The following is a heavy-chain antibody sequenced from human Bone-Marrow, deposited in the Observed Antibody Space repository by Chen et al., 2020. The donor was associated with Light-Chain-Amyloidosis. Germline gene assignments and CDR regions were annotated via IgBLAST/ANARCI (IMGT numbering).Heavy chain of an antibody. Sequence: QVQLVESGGGVVQPGRSLRLSCAASGFTFSSYGMHWVRQAPGKWLEWVAVISYDGSNKYYADSVNGRFTISRDNSKNTLYLQMNSLRAEDTAVYYCAKGGYYDRTPDSFDIWGQGTMVTVSS. V-gene: IGHV3-30*18. CDR2: ISYDGSNK. D-gene: IGHD3-22*01. CDR1: GFTFSSYG. J-gene: IGHJ3*02. CDR3: AKGGYYDRTPDSFDI.